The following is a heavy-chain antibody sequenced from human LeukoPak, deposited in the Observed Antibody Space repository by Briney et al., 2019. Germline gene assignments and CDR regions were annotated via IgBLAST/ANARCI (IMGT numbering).Heavy chain of an antibody. CDR2: ISAYNGNT. V-gene: IGHV1-18*04. D-gene: IGHD6-19*01. Sequence: ASVKVSCKASGYTFTGYYMHWVRQAPGQGLEWMGWISAYNGNTNYAQKLQGRVTMTTDTSTSTAYMELRRLRSDDTAVYYCARGSIAVAGTDYWGQGTLITVSS. CDR1: GYTFTGYY. CDR3: ARGSIAVAGTDY. J-gene: IGHJ4*02.